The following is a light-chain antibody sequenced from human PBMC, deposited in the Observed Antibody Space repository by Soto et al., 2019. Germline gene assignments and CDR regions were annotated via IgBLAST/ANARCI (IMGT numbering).Light chain of an antibody. J-gene: IGKJ2*03. CDR3: QHYNNWPPYS. V-gene: IGKV3-15*01. Sequence: ETVMTQSPDTLSVSPGESATLSCRASQDVSTNLAWFHHEPGQTPRLVLYGASKRATGIPARFSGSGSGRHFTLTTSSLQSEDFGVYYCQHYNNWPPYSLGQGTKVDIK. CDR2: GAS. CDR1: QDVSTN.